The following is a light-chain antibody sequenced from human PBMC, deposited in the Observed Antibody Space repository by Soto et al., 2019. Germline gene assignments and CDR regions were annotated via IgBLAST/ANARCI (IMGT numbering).Light chain of an antibody. J-gene: IGLJ3*02. Sequence: QSALTQPASVSGSPGQSITISCTGTSSDVGAYNYVSWYQQHPGKAPKLMIYEVSNRPSGVSNPFSGSKSANTASLTISVLQAGDEADYYCSSYTSSSTWLFGGGTKLTVL. CDR2: EVS. CDR1: SSDVGAYNY. V-gene: IGLV2-14*03. CDR3: SSYTSSSTWL.